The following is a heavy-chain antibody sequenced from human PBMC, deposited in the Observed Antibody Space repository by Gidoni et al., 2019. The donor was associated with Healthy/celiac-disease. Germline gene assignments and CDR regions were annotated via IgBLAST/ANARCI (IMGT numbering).Heavy chain of an antibody. CDR1: GFAFRSYA. D-gene: IGHD2-21*02. CDR2: ISGSGGST. V-gene: IGHV3-23*01. J-gene: IGHJ6*02. Sequence: EVQLLESGGGLVQPGGSLRLSCSASGFAFRSYAMSWVRQAPGKGLGWVSAISGSGGSTYYADSVKGRFTISRDNSKNTLYLQMNSLRAEDTAVYYCAKDGAYCGGDCYFSYGMDVWGQGTTVTVSS. CDR3: AKDGAYCGGDCYFSYGMDV.